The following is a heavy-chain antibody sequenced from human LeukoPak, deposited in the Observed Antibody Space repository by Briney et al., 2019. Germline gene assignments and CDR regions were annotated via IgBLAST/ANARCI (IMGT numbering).Heavy chain of an antibody. V-gene: IGHV3-74*01. CDR2: VNSDGTII. D-gene: IGHD6-13*01. CDR1: EFTFSRYW. J-gene: IGHJ4*02. Sequence: GGSLRLSCSASEFTFSRYWMHWVRQVPGRGLVWVPRVNSDGTIINYADSVKGRFTVSRDNAKNTLYLQMNGLRAEDTAVYFCARGPSTNWYGLDHWGQGTLVTVSS. CDR3: ARGPSTNWYGLDH.